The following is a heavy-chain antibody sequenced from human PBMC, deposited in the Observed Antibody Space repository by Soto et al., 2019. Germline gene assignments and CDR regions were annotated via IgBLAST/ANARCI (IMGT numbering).Heavy chain of an antibody. CDR2: IIPIFGTA. V-gene: IGHV1-69*13. Sequence: SMKGSCKASGGTFSSYAISWVRQAPGQGLEWMGGIIPIFGTANYAQKFQGRVTITADESTSTAYMELSSLRTEDTAVYYCAKDRTWRDTGSSEFDYWGQGALVTGLL. J-gene: IGHJ4*02. CDR3: AKDRTWRDTGSSEFDY. D-gene: IGHD6-6*01. CDR1: GGTFSSYA.